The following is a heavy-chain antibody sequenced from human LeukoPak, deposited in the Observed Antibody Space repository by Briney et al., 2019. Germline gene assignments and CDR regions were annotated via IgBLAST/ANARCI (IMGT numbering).Heavy chain of an antibody. D-gene: IGHD2/OR15-2a*01. CDR2: IYYSGTT. CDR1: GGSISSGSYY. J-gene: IGHJ4*02. Sequence: PSETLSLTCTVSGGSISSGSYYRSWIRQPAGKGLEWIGRIYYSGTTNYNPSLKSRVTISVDTSKNQFSLKLSSVTAAGTAVYYCARENIVVDYWGQGTLVTVSS. V-gene: IGHV4-61*10. CDR3: ARENIVVDY.